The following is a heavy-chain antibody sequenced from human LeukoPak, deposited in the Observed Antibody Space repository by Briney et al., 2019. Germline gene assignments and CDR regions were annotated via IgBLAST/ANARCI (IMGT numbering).Heavy chain of an antibody. CDR1: GFTVSSNF. Sequence: GGSLRLSCAASGFTVSSNFLSWVRQAPGKGLEWVSLIYSGGSTYYADSVKGRFTISRDNSKNTLYLQMNSLRAEDTAVYYCAREPAHDSSGYYWGQGTLVTVSS. CDR2: IYSGGST. J-gene: IGHJ4*02. V-gene: IGHV3-66*01. CDR3: AREPAHDSSGYY. D-gene: IGHD3-22*01.